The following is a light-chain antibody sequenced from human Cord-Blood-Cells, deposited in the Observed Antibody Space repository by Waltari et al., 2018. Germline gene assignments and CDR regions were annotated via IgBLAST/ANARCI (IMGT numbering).Light chain of an antibody. Sequence: QSVLTQPPSVPGAPGQRVTISCTGSSSNIGAGYDLHWYQQLPGTAPKLLIYGNSNRPSGVPDRFSGSKSGTSASLAITGLQAEDEADYYCQSYDSSLSGWVFGGGTKLTVL. V-gene: IGLV1-40*01. CDR2: GNS. CDR1: SSNIGAGYD. J-gene: IGLJ3*02. CDR3: QSYDSSLSGWV.